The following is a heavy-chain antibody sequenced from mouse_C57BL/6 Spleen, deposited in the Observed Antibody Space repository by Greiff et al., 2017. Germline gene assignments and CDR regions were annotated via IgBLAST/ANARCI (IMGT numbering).Heavy chain of an antibody. CDR3: ARERRQRGYRTWFAY. Sequence: EVKLVESGGGLVKPGGSLKLSCAASGFTFSSYAMSWVRQTPEKRLEWVATISDGGSYTYYPDNVKGRFTISRDNAKNNLYLQMSHLKAEDTAMYYCARERRQRGYRTWFAYWGQGTLVTVSA. J-gene: IGHJ3*01. CDR1: GFTFSSYA. CDR2: ISDGGSYT. D-gene: IGHD3-3*01. V-gene: IGHV5-4*01.